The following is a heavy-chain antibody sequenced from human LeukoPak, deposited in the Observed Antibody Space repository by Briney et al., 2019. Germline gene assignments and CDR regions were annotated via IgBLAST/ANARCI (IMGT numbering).Heavy chain of an antibody. J-gene: IGHJ4*02. CDR3: ARDGSAAAGRGYFDY. CDR1: GGSFSGYY. D-gene: IGHD6-13*01. Sequence: PSETLSLTCAVYGGSFSGYYWSWIRQPPGKGLEWIGEINHSGSTNYNPSLKSRVTISVDTSKNQFSLKLSSVTAADTAVYYCARDGSAAAGRGYFDYWGQGTLVTVSS. CDR2: INHSGST. V-gene: IGHV4-34*01.